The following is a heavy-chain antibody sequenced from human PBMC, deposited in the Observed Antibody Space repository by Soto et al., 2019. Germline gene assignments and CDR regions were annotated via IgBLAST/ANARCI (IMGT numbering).Heavy chain of an antibody. CDR3: ATVFYDFWSGYDVFDI. CDR2: FDPEDGET. J-gene: IGHJ3*02. D-gene: IGHD3-3*01. V-gene: IGHV1-24*01. CDR1: GYTLTELS. Sequence: SVKVSCKFSGYTLTELSMHWVRQAPGKGLEWMGGFDPEDGETIYAQKFQGRVTMTEDTSTDTAYMELSSLGSEDTAVYYCATVFYDFWSGYDVFDIWGQGTMVTVSS.